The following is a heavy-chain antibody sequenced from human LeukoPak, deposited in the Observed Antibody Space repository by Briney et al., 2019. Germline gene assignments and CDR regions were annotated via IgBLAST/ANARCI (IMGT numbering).Heavy chain of an antibody. V-gene: IGHV1-18*01. J-gene: IGHJ6*03. CDR1: GYTFTSYG. CDR2: ISAYNGNT. CDR3: ARWGGYCSSTSCYRSLNYYYYYMDV. D-gene: IGHD2-2*02. Sequence: ASVKVSCKASGYTFTSYGISWVRQAPGQGLEWMGWISAYNGNTNYAQKLQGRVTMTTDTSTSTAYMELRSLRPDDTAVYYCARWGGYCSSTSCYRSLNYYYYYMDVWGKGTTVTISS.